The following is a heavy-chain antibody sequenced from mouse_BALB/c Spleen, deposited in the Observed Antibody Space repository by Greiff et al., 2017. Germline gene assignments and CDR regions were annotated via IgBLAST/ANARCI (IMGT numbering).Heavy chain of an antibody. CDR3: ARPEVTPFAY. Sequence: VQLQQSGPELMKPGASVKISCKASGYSFTSYYMHWVKQSHGKSLVWIGYIDPFNGGTSYNQKFKGKATLTVDKSSSTAYMHLSSLTSEDSAVYYCARPEVTPFAYWGQGTLVTVSA. CDR2: IDPFNGGT. J-gene: IGHJ3*01. V-gene: IGHV1S135*01. D-gene: IGHD2-1*01. CDR1: GYSFTSYY.